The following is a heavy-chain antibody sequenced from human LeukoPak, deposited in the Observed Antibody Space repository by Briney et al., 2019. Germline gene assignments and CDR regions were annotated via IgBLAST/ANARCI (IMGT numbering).Heavy chain of an antibody. Sequence: SETLSLTCTVSGGSISSSSYYWGWIRQPPGKGLEWIGSIYYSGSTYYNPSLKSRVTISVDTSKNQFSLKLSSVTAADTAVYYCARDIGSSWYAIDYWGQGTLVTVSS. CDR3: ARDIGSSWYAIDY. D-gene: IGHD6-13*01. CDR1: GGSISSSSYY. J-gene: IGHJ4*02. CDR2: IYYSGST. V-gene: IGHV4-39*07.